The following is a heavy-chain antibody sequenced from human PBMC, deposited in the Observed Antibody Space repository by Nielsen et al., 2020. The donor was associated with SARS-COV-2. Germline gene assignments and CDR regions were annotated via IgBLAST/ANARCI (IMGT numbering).Heavy chain of an antibody. J-gene: IGHJ6*02. CDR1: GGSISGYY. CDR2: INHSGST. D-gene: IGHD3-10*01. V-gene: IGHV4-34*01. Sequence: SETLSLTCTVSGGSISGYYWSWIRQPPGKGLEWIGEINHSGSTNYNPSLKSRVTISVDTSKNQFSLKLSSVTAADTAVYYCARITYRSRSGRWDYYYYYGMDVWGQGTTVTVSS. CDR3: ARITYRSRSGRWDYYYYYGMDV.